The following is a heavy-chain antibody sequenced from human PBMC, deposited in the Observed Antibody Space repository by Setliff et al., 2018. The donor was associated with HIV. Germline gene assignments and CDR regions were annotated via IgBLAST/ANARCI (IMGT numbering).Heavy chain of an antibody. CDR2: IYHSGST. D-gene: IGHD3-9*01. Sequence: SETLSLTCAVSGGSISSSNWWSWVRQPPGKGLEWIGEIYHSGSTNYNPSLRSRVTISVDKSKNQFSLKLSSVTAADTAVYYCARDRGGYYDILTGYYTQSYFFDYWGQGTLVTVSS. CDR1: GGSISSSNW. CDR3: ARDRGGYYDILTGYYTQSYFFDY. J-gene: IGHJ4*02. V-gene: IGHV4-4*02.